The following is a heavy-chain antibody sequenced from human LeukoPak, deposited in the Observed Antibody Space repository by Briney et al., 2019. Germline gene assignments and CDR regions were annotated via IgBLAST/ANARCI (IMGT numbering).Heavy chain of an antibody. CDR1: GYSISSGYY. V-gene: IGHV4-38-2*02. Sequence: SETLSLTCTVSGYSISSGYYWGWIRQPPGKGLEWIGSIYHSGSTYYNPSLKSRVTISVDTSKSQFSLKLSSVTAADTAVYYCARVPARRLIVGWFDPWGQGTLVTVSS. CDR3: ARVPARRLIVGWFDP. CDR2: IYHSGST. J-gene: IGHJ5*02. D-gene: IGHD6-6*01.